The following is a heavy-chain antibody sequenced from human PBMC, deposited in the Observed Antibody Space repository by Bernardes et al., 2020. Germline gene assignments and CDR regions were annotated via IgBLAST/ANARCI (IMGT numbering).Heavy chain of an antibody. CDR1: GFAINDYY. J-gene: IGHJ5*01. V-gene: IGHV3-11*01. Sequence: GGSLRLSCAASGFAINDYYMSWIRHAPGKGLEWFSYISSTGSIIYYADSVKGRFTISRDNAKNSLYLQMNSLRTEDTAVYYCAPSSPDFANWLDPWGQGIRVTVSS. CDR2: ISSTGSII. CDR3: APSSPDFANWLDP. D-gene: IGHD3-3*01.